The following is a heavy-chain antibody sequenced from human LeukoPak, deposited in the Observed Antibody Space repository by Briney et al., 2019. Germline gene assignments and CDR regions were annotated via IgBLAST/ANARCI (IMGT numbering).Heavy chain of an antibody. J-gene: IGHJ3*02. CDR1: GYSFISYW. Sequence: GESLKISCKGSGYSFISYWFAWVRQMPGKGLDWMGIIYPGDSDTRYSPSFQGQVTISADKSITTAYVQWSSLKASDTAMYYCARVRPQDAFDIWGQGTMVTVSS. V-gene: IGHV5-51*01. CDR3: ARVRPQDAFDI. CDR2: IYPGDSDT.